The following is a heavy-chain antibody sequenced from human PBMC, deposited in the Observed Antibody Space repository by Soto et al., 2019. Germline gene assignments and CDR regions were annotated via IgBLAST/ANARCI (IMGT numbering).Heavy chain of an antibody. D-gene: IGHD4-17*01. V-gene: IGHV3-7*01. Sequence: EVQLVESGGGLVQPGGSLRLSCVVSGFTFSNYWMSWVRQAPGKGLEWVADIKQDGSEKYYVDSVKGRFTISRDNAKNSLYLQMNSLRSEDTAMYYCARGAYDYGDYVDAFAIWGRGTMVTVSS. CDR3: ARGAYDYGDYVDAFAI. J-gene: IGHJ3*02. CDR1: GFTFSNYW. CDR2: IKQDGSEK.